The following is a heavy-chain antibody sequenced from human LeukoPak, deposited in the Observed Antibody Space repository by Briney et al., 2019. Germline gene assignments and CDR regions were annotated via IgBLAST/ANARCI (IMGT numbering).Heavy chain of an antibody. CDR3: ARVVGAGYFDL. Sequence: GGSLRLSCAASGFTFSSYWMSWVRQAPGKGLEWVANINQDGSGKYYVDSVKGRFTISRDNAKNSLYLQMNSLRAEDTAVYCCARVVGAGYFDLWGRGTLVTVSS. CDR2: INQDGSGK. D-gene: IGHD1-26*01. CDR1: GFTFSSYW. V-gene: IGHV3-7*01. J-gene: IGHJ2*01.